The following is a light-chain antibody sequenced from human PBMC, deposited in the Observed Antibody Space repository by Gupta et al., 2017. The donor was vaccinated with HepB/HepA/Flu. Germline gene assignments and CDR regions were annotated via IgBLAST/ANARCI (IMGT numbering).Light chain of an antibody. CDR3: AAWDDSMSGPHVL. CDR1: TSNIGSNF. V-gene: IGLV1-47*01. Sequence: QSVLIQPPSVSGTPGQRVTISCSGRTSNIGSNFVYWYQQLPGTAPKLLIFRNNQRSAGVPDRFSGPKSDTSASLAISGLQSDDEADDYCAAWDDSMSGPHVLFGGGTKLTVL. J-gene: IGLJ2*01. CDR2: RNN.